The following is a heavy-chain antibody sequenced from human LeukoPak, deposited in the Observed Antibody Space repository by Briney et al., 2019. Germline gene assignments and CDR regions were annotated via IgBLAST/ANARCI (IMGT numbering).Heavy chain of an antibody. CDR1: GYTFTTLD. D-gene: IGHD3-16*01. CDR3: ARSLGTYWGKDFLNWFDP. V-gene: IGHV1-8*03. J-gene: IGHJ5*02. CDR2: INPNSGNR. Sequence: GASVKVSCKASGYTFTTLDINWVRQATGQGLEWMGWINPNSGNRGYAQKFQGRVTITRDTSVSTAYMELSSLRSEDTAVYYCARSLGTYWGKDFLNWFDPWGQGTLVTVSS.